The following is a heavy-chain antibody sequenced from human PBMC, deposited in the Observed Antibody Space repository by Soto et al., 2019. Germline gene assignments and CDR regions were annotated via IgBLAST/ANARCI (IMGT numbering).Heavy chain of an antibody. CDR3: ASGRRSQQLEAYYFDY. CDR1: GFTFRNYG. J-gene: IGHJ4*02. Sequence: QVQLVESGGGVVQPGRSLRLSCAASGFTFRNYGMHWVRQAPGKGLEWVAVISYDGSDKYYADYVKGRFTISRDNSKNTLFPQMNSLRVEDTAVYYCASGRRSQQLEAYYFDYWGQGTLVTVSS. D-gene: IGHD6-13*01. CDR2: ISYDGSDK. V-gene: IGHV3-33*01.